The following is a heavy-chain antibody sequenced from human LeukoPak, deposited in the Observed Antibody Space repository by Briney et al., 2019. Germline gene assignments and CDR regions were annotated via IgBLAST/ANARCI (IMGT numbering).Heavy chain of an antibody. V-gene: IGHV4-4*07. CDR1: GDSISGSY. D-gene: IGHD3-10*01. CDR2: IYTSGSA. J-gene: IGHJ4*02. Sequence: IPSETLSLTCTVSGDSISGSYWSWIRQPAGKGLEWIGRIYTSGSANYNPSLKSRLTMSVDTSKNQFSLKLTSVTAADTAVYYCAVEVRESVSLINGDCWGQGTLVTVSS. CDR3: AVEVRESVSLINGDC.